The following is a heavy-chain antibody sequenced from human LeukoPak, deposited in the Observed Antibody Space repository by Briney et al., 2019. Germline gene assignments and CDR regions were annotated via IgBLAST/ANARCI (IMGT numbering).Heavy chain of an antibody. D-gene: IGHD5-12*01. J-gene: IGHJ3*02. Sequence: SETLSLTCAVSVYSISHSNCWGWIRQPPGEGLEWIGYIYYNGSIYYNPSLKSRVTMSVDTSKNQFSLKLSSVTAVDTAVYYCARWLRFDSAFDIWGQGTMVTVSS. CDR2: IYYNGSI. V-gene: IGHV4-28*05. CDR3: ARWLRFDSAFDI. CDR1: VYSISHSNC.